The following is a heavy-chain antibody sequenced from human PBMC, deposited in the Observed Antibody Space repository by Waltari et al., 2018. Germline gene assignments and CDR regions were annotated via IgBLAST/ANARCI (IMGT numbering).Heavy chain of an antibody. CDR2: SNPKSGGT. D-gene: IGHD3-10*01. V-gene: IGHV1-2*02. J-gene: IGHJ4*02. Sequence: QVQLVQSGAEVKKPGASVKVSCKASGYTFTGYYLHWVRQAPGQGLEWMGWSNPKSGGTNYAQKFQGRVTRTRETAVRTAYMERSRLGSNDTAVYYCARGSLPYDYGSGSYTGLFDYWGQGTLVTVSS. CDR1: GYTFTGYY. CDR3: ARGSLPYDYGSGSYTGLFDY.